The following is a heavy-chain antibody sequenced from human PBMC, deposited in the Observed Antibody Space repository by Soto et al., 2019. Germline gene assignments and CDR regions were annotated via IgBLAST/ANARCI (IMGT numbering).Heavy chain of an antibody. CDR1: GFTFSHYT. V-gene: IGHV3-23*01. Sequence: GALRLSCVASGFTFSHYTLNWVRRAPGRGLEWVSTISDRPTGHTHYAESVRGRFTISRDDSRDTVFLQMDSLRAEDTAVYYCTTRMTAHFDYWGQGVLVTVSS. CDR3: TTRMTAHFDY. D-gene: IGHD2-21*02. CDR2: ISDRPTGHT. J-gene: IGHJ4*02.